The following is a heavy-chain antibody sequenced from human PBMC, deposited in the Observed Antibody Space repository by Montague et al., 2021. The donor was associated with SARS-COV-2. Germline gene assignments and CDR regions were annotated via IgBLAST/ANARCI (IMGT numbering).Heavy chain of an antibody. V-gene: IGHV4-4*07. CDR1: GDSVTERY. CDR2: IHPYGDI. CDR3: AIGGDSAKCDI. D-gene: IGHD3-22*01. J-gene: IGHJ3*02. Sequence: SETLSLTCTVSGDSVTERYLNWVRQAAGKGLEWIGFIHPYGDIHYNASLKSRVILSRDASKNQFSLTLTSVTAADTAVDYCAIGGDSAKCDIWGRGTLVTDSS.